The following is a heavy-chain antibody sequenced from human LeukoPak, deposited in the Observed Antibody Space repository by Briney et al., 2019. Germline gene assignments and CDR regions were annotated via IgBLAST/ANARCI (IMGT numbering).Heavy chain of an antibody. J-gene: IGHJ4*02. CDR3: ARSSSGYYYTLIDY. CDR2: INQGGSEK. D-gene: IGHD3-22*01. Sequence: PGGSLRLSCAASGFTFSSYWMTWVRQAPGKGLEWVANINQGGSEKYYVDSVKGRFTISRDDAKNSLYLQMNSLRAEDTAVYYCARSSSGYYYTLIDYWGQGTPVTVSS. V-gene: IGHV3-7*01. CDR1: GFTFSSYW.